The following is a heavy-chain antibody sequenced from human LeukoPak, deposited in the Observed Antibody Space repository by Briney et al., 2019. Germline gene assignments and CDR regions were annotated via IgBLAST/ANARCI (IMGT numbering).Heavy chain of an antibody. CDR1: GFTFSDYY. D-gene: IGHD1-26*01. V-gene: IGHV3-11*01. Sequence: PGGSLRLSCAASGFTFSDYYMSWIRQAPGKGLEWVSYISSSGSTIYYADSVKGRFTISRDNAKNSLYLQMNSLRAEDTALYYCAKGVGATIRDAFDIWGQGTMVTVSS. CDR2: ISSSGSTI. CDR3: AKGVGATIRDAFDI. J-gene: IGHJ3*02.